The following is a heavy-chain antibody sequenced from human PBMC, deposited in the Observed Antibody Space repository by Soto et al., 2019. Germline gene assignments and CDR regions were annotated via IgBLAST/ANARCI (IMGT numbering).Heavy chain of an antibody. J-gene: IGHJ4*02. CDR2: IVPDSGGT. CDR3: ARELSGHDY. Sequence: QVQLVQSGAEVRTPGASVKVSCKASGYTFTDYYLHWVRQAPGQGLDWMGCIVPDSGGTNYAPKFQGRVTMTRDTSISTAYMELSSLRPDDTAIYYCARELSGHDYWGQGSLVTVSS. D-gene: IGHD6-25*01. V-gene: IGHV1-2*02. CDR1: GYTFTDYY.